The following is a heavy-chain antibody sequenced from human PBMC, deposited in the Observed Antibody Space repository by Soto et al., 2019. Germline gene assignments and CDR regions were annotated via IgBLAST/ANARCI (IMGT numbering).Heavy chain of an antibody. Sequence: QVQLQESGPGLVKPSETLSLTCTVSGGSISSYYWSWIRQPPGKGLEYIGYIFYSGTTNYNPSLKSRLTISLNTSKNQFSLRLSSVTAADTAVYYCARHWYSGSYFDYWGQGTLVTVSS. CDR2: IFYSGTT. J-gene: IGHJ4*02. V-gene: IGHV4-59*08. CDR3: ARHWYSGSYFDY. D-gene: IGHD1-26*01. CDR1: GGSISSYY.